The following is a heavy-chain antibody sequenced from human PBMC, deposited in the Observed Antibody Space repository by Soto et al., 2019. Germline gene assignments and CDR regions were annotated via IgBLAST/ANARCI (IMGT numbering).Heavy chain of an antibody. CDR1: GFTFSAYY. J-gene: IGHJ4*02. CDR3: ARDRGAVTGQYFDY. CDR2: ISSSGTSA. V-gene: IGHV3-11*05. D-gene: IGHD6-19*01. Sequence: QVQLEESGGGLVKPGGSLRLSCAASGFTFSAYYMSWIRQAPGKGLEYISYISSSGTSANYADSVKGRFTISRDNAKNYLYLQMNSLGAEDTAVYYCARDRGAVTGQYFDYWGQGALVTVSS.